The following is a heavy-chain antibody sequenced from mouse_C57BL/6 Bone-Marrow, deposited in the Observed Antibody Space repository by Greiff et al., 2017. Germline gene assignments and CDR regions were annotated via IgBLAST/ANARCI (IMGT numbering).Heavy chain of an antibody. J-gene: IGHJ4*01. D-gene: IGHD1-1*01. CDR2: IHPSDSDT. CDR3: AVITTVVDAMDY. Sequence: QVQLQQPGAELVKPGASVKVSCKASGYTFTSYWMHWVKQRPGQGLEWIGRIHPSDSDTNYNQKFKGKATLTVDKSSSTAYMQLSSLTSEASAVYYCAVITTVVDAMDYWGQGTSVTVSS. V-gene: IGHV1-74*01. CDR1: GYTFTSYW.